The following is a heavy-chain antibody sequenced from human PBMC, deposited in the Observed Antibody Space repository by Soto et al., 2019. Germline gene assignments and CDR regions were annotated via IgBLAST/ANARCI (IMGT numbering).Heavy chain of an antibody. Sequence: QVQLQESGPGLVKPSQTLSLTCTVSCGSISSGDYYWSWIRQPPGKGLEWIGYIYYSGSTYYNPSLKSRVTISVDTSKNQFALKVRSVTAADTAVYYCAREPRGITGTTKGIDYGGQGTLVTVSS. CDR1: CGSISSGDYY. J-gene: IGHJ4*02. CDR3: AREPRGITGTTKGIDY. CDR2: IYYSGST. D-gene: IGHD1-7*01. V-gene: IGHV4-30-4*01.